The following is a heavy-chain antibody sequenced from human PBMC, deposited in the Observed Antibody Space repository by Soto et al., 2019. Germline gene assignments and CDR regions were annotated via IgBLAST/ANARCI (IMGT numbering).Heavy chain of an antibody. CDR1: GFTFSSYW. J-gene: IGHJ4*02. CDR2: IKQDGSEK. D-gene: IGHD6-6*01. CDR3: ARWGSSSYYFDY. V-gene: IGHV3-7*03. Sequence: EVQLVESGGGLVQPGGSLRLSCAASGFTFSSYWMSWVRQAPGKGLEWVANIKQDGSEKYYVDSVKGRFTISRDNAKNSLYLQMNSLTAEHTAVYYCARWGSSSYYFDYWGQGTLVTVSS.